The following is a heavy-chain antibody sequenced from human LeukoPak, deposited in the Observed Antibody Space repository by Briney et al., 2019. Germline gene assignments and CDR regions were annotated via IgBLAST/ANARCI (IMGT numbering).Heavy chain of an antibody. CDR2: INPNSGGT. J-gene: IGHJ6*03. CDR3: AKAGLGYSSSWDYYYYMDV. V-gene: IGHV1-2*02. Sequence: ASVKVSCKASGYTFTDYYMHWVRQAPGQGLEWMGWINPNSGGTNYAQKFQGRVTTTRDTSISTAYMELSRLRSDDTAMYYCAKAGLGYSSSWDYYYYMDVWGKGTTVTVSS. CDR1: GYTFTDYY. D-gene: IGHD6-13*01.